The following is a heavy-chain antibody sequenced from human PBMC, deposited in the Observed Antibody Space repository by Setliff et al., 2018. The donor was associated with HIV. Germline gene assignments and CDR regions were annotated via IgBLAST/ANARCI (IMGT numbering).Heavy chain of an antibody. CDR1: GNFLSRDIYF. V-gene: IGHV4-61*09. CDR2: IYASGVT. J-gene: IGHJ4*02. D-gene: IGHD2-8*01. CDR3: VTGPGGPVGRDPPNGD. Sequence: SETLSLTCNVSGNFLSRDIYFWSWIRQPAGKGLEWLGHIYASGVTKHNPSLKSRVIISVDTSRSQFSLTLKSVTAADSAIYYCVTGPGGPVGRDPPNGDWGQGTLVTVSS.